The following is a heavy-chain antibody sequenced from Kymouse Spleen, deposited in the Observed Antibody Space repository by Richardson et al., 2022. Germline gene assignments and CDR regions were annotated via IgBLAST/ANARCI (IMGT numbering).Heavy chain of an antibody. V-gene: IGHV3-9*01. D-gene: IGHD4-11,IGHD4-11*01. J-gene: IGHJ5*02. CDR3: AKDMTTVTTTGSTP. CDR1: GFTFDDYA. CDR2: ISWNSGSI. Sequence: EVQLVESGGGLVQPGRSLRLSCAASGFTFDDYAMHWVRQAPGKGLEWVSGISWNSGSIGYADSVKGRFTISRDNAKNSLYLQMNSLRAEDTALYYCAKDMTTVTTTGSTPGAREPWSPSPQ.